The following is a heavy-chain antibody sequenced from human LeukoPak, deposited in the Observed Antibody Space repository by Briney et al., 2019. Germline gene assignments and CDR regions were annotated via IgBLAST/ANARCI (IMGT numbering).Heavy chain of an antibody. CDR1: GFTFSSYN. Sequence: GGSLRLSCAASGFTFSSYNMNWVRQAPGKGLEWVANIKQDGSEKYYVDSVKGRFTISRDNAKNSLDLQMNSLRVEDTAVYYCARDWGTDFWSGYMDWGQGTLVTVSS. J-gene: IGHJ4*02. CDR3: ARDWGTDFWSGYMD. CDR2: IKQDGSEK. V-gene: IGHV3-7*01. D-gene: IGHD3-3*01.